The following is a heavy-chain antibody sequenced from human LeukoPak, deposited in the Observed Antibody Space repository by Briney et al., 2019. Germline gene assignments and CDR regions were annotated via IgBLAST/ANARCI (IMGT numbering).Heavy chain of an antibody. J-gene: IGHJ4*02. CDR3: ARDVNTIYGRYFDY. CDR1: GFTFSSYG. V-gene: IGHV3-30*02. D-gene: IGHD3-3*01. Sequence: PGGSLRLSCGASGFTFSSYGMLWVRQSPGKGLEWVAFIRYDGNIKFYADSMKGRFTISRDNSKNTLYLHINSLRPEDTALYYCARDVNTIYGRYFDYWGQGTVVAVSS. CDR2: IRYDGNIK.